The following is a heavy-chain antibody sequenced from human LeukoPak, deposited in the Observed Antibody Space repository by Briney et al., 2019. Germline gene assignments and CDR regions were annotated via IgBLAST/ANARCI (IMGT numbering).Heavy chain of an antibody. D-gene: IGHD2-21*02. V-gene: IGHV3-21*01. CDR2: ISSSSTYI. J-gene: IGHJ4*02. CDR1: GFTFSSYS. Sequence: GGSLRLSCAASGFTFSSYSMNWVRQAPGKGLEWVSSISSSSTYIYYADSVKGRFTISRDNAKNSLYLQMNSLRAEDTAVYYCARDLSHIVVVTAIFDYWGQGTLVTVSS. CDR3: ARDLSHIVVVTAIFDY.